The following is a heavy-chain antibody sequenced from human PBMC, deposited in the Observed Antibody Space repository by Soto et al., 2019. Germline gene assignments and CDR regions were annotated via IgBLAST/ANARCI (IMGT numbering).Heavy chain of an antibody. V-gene: IGHV4-34*01. Sequence: SETLSLTCAVCGGSFSGYYWSWIRQPPGKGLEWIGEINHSGSTNYNPSLKSRVTISVDTSKNQFSLKLSSVTAADTAVYYCARGCGKLYYYYYGMDVWGQGTTVTVSS. J-gene: IGHJ6*02. D-gene: IGHD2-15*01. CDR1: GGSFSGYY. CDR2: INHSGST. CDR3: ARGCGKLYYYYYGMDV.